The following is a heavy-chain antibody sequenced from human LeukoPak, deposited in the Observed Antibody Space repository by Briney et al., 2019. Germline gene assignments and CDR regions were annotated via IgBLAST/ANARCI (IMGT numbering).Heavy chain of an antibody. J-gene: IGHJ6*02. CDR1: GFTFSSYA. D-gene: IGHD2-2*01. Sequence: GGSLRHSCEVSGFTFSSYAMSWVRRAPGKGLECVSAISGSGISIFYADSVKGRFTISRDNSKNTLSLQMSSLRDEDTAVYYCVKGTQWVVVPITLDVWGQGTTVTVSS. V-gene: IGHV3-23*01. CDR3: VKGTQWVVVPITLDV. CDR2: ISGSGISI.